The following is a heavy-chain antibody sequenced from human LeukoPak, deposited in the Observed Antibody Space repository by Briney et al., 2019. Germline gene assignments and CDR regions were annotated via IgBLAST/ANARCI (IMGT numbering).Heavy chain of an antibody. Sequence: GASVKVSCKASGYTFTGYYMHWVRQAPGQGLEWMGWINPNSGGTNYAQKFQGRVTMTRDTSISTAYMELSRLRSDDTAVYYCARVAARSYCGSTSCHGYYYYYMDVWGKGTTVTVSS. D-gene: IGHD2-2*01. V-gene: IGHV1-2*02. J-gene: IGHJ6*03. CDR3: ARVAARSYCGSTSCHGYYYYYMDV. CDR2: INPNSGGT. CDR1: GYTFTGYY.